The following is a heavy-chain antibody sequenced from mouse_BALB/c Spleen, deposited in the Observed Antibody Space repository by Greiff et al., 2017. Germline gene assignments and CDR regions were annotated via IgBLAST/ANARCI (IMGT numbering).Heavy chain of an antibody. Sequence: QVQLKQSGAELARPGASVKLSCKASGYTFTSYWMQWVKQRPGQGLEWIGAIYPGDGDTRYTQKFKGKATLTADKSSSTAYMQLSSLASEDSAVYYCARLLRYPDWYFDVWGAGTTVTVSS. CDR1: GYTFTSYW. V-gene: IGHV1-87*01. CDR2: IYPGDGDT. CDR3: ARLLRYPDWYFDV. D-gene: IGHD1-1*01. J-gene: IGHJ1*01.